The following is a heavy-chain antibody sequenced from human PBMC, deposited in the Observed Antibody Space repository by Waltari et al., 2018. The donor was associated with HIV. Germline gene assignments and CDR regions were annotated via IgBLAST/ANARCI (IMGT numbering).Heavy chain of an antibody. CDR2: INHSGTT. V-gene: IGHV4-34*02. D-gene: IGHD6-19*01. CDR3: AREAGYNSGWYGGYYFDF. CDR1: GGSFSGYY. Sequence: QVQLQQWGARQLKASDTLSLTCAVYGGSFSGYYWTWIRQSPGKGLEWIGEINHSGTTNYSPSLKSRDTISRDTSKNQFARKLTSVTAADTAVYYCAREAGYNSGWYGGYYFDFWGQGALVTVSS. J-gene: IGHJ4*02.